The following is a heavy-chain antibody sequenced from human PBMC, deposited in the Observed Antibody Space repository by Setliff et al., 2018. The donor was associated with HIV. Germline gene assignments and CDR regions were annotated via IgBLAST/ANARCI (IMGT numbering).Heavy chain of an antibody. Sequence: GVLRLSCAASGFTFSKFSMSWVRQAPGRGLEWVSSITSTSRYIDYADSLRGRFTISRDNARNSLYLHLRALGAEDTAMYYCARLDFFDSSTYPPYDSWGQGTLVTVSS. CDR1: GFTFSKFS. J-gene: IGHJ4*02. D-gene: IGHD3-22*01. V-gene: IGHV3-21*01. CDR3: ARLDFFDSSTYPPYDS. CDR2: ITSTSRYI.